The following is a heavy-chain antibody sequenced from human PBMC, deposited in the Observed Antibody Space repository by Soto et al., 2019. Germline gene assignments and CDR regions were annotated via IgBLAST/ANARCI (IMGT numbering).Heavy chain of an antibody. CDR1: GGSISSGGYY. CDR2: IYYSGST. CDR3: ARSGWDTARFDY. Sequence: LSLTCTVSGGSISSGGYYWSWIRQHPGKGLEWIGYIYYSGSTYYNPSLKSRVTISVDTSKNQFSLKLSSVTAADTAVYYCARSGWDTARFDYWGQGTLVTVSS. V-gene: IGHV4-31*03. D-gene: IGHD5-18*01. J-gene: IGHJ4*02.